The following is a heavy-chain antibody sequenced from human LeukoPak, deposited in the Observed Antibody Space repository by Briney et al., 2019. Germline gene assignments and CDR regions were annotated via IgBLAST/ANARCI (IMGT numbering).Heavy chain of an antibody. J-gene: IGHJ4*02. CDR2: ISGSGGST. D-gene: IGHD3-9*01. V-gene: IGHV3-23*01. Sequence: GGSLRLSCAASGFTFSSYAMSWVRQAPGKGLEWVSAISGSGGSTYYADSVKGRFTISRDNSKNTLYLQMNSLRAEDTAVYYCAKDAELRFFAGLTPKGLAYWGQGTLVTVSS. CDR1: GFTFSSYA. CDR3: AKDAELRFFAGLTPKGLAY.